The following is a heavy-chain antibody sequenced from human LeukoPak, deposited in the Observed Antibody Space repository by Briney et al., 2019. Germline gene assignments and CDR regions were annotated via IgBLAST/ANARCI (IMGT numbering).Heavy chain of an antibody. D-gene: IGHD3-22*01. CDR2: ICGSGGST. Sequence: GGSLRLSCAASGFTFSSYAMSWVRQAPGKGLEWVSAICGSGGSTYYADSVKGRFTISRDNSKNTLYLQMNSLRAEDTAVYYCAKETDSYYYDSSGYQGYWGQGTLVTVSS. CDR1: GFTFSSYA. V-gene: IGHV3-23*01. J-gene: IGHJ4*02. CDR3: AKETDSYYYDSSGYQGY.